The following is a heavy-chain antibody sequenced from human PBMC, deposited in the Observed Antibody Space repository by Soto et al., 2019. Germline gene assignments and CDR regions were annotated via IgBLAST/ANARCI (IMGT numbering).Heavy chain of an antibody. D-gene: IGHD3-10*01. Sequence: EVQLVESGGGLVQPGGSLRLSCEVSGFTLSSYSMNWVRQAPGKGLEWVSYISSTGDTIYYAESVKGRFSISRDSAKNSLDMQMNNLRAEDTAVYYCAREAQGGWAYGPALYWGQGALVTVSS. CDR1: GFTLSSYS. J-gene: IGHJ4*02. V-gene: IGHV3-48*01. CDR3: AREAQGGWAYGPALY. CDR2: ISSTGDTI.